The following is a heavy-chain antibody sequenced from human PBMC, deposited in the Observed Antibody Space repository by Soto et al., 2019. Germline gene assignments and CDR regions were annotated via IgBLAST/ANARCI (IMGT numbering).Heavy chain of an antibody. CDR2: IIPIFGTA. V-gene: IGHV1-69*13. CDR3: ARGQYCSGGSCYLRGAFDT. J-gene: IGHJ3*02. Sequence: SVKVSCKASGGTFSSYAISWVRQAPGQGLEWMGGIIPIFGTANCAQKFQGRVTITADESTSTAYMELSNLRSEDTAVYYCARGQYCSGGSCYLRGAFDTWGQGTMVTVSS. CDR1: GGTFSSYA. D-gene: IGHD2-15*01.